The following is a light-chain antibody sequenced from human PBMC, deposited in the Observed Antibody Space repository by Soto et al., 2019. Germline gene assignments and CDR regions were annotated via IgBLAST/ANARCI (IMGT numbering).Light chain of an antibody. J-gene: IGKJ1*01. Sequence: EIVLTQSPGTLSLSPGERATLSCRASQRVSNSYLAWYQQRPGQAPRLLIYGASSRATGIPDRFSGSGSGTDFTLTISRLEPEDFAVYYCLQYGGSPRTFGQGTKVEIK. CDR1: QRVSNSY. CDR2: GAS. V-gene: IGKV3-20*01. CDR3: LQYGGSPRT.